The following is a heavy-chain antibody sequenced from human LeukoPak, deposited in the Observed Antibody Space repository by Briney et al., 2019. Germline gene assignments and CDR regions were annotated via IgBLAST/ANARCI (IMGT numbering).Heavy chain of an antibody. V-gene: IGHV3-53*01. CDR2: IYSGGTT. J-gene: IGHJ4*02. D-gene: IGHD4/OR15-4a*01. CDR3: GRRAGAYSHPYDY. CDR1: GFTVSNNY. Sequence: GGSLRLSCAASGFTVSNNYLHWVRQAPGKGLEWVSVIYSGGTTYYANSVKGRFSISRDSSKNTMYLQMNSLRVEDTAMYYCGRRAGAYSHPYDYWGQGTLVTVSS.